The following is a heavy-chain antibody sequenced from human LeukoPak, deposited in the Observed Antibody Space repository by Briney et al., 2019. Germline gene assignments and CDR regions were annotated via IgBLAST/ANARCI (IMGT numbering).Heavy chain of an antibody. D-gene: IGHD3-10*01. CDR3: ARLRITMVRGVIITVGMDV. Sequence: SETLSLTCTVSGGSISSGSYYGGWVRQPAGRGLEWIVRIYTSGSTNYNPSLKSRVTISVAPSKNQFSLTLSSVTAADTAVYYCARLRITMVRGVIITVGMDVWGQGTTVTVSS. J-gene: IGHJ6*02. CDR1: GGSISSGSYY. V-gene: IGHV4-61*02. CDR2: IYTSGST.